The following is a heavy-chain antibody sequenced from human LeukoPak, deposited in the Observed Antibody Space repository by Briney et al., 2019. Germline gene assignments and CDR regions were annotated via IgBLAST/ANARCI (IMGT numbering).Heavy chain of an antibody. D-gene: IGHD6-19*01. V-gene: IGHV3-9*01. CDR1: GFTFDDYA. J-gene: IGHJ4*02. CDR3: ARYSSGWYHDYFDY. CDR2: ISWNGGSI. Sequence: GGSLRLSCAASGFTFDDYAMHWVRQAPGKGLEWVSGISWNGGSIGYADSVKGRFTISRDNAKNTLYLQMNSLRAEDTAVYYCARYSSGWYHDYFDYWGQGTLVTVSS.